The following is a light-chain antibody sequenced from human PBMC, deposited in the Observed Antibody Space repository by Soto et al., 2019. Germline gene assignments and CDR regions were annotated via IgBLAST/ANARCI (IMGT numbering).Light chain of an antibody. CDR2: DVS. V-gene: IGKV3-11*01. CDR3: QQRSNWPPLMYT. J-gene: IGKJ2*01. CDR1: QSVSSY. Sequence: EIVLTQSPATLSLSPGERATLSCRASQSVSSYLAWYQQKPGQAPRLLIYDVSNRATGIPARFSGSGSGTDFTLTISSLEPEDFAVYYCQQRSNWPPLMYTFGQGTKLEIK.